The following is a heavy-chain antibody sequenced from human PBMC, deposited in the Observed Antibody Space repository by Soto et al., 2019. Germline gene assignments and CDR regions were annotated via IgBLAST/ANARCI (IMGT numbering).Heavy chain of an antibody. CDR2: ISYDGSNK. CDR1: GFTFSSYG. CDR3: ASLYGDYDNDY. Sequence: GGSLRLSCAASGFTFSSYGMHWVRQAPGKGLEWVAVISYDGSNKYYADSVKGRFTISRDNSKNTLYLQMNSLRAEDTAVYYCASLYGDYDNDYWGQGTLVTVSS. V-gene: IGHV3-30*03. D-gene: IGHD4-17*01. J-gene: IGHJ4*02.